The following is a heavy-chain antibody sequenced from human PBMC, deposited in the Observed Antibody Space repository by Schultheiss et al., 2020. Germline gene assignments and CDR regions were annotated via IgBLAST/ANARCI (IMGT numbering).Heavy chain of an antibody. CDR1: GGSISSGDYY. Sequence: SETLSLTCTVSGGSISSGDYYWSWIRQPPGKGLEWIGYIYYSGSTYYNPSLKSRITISVDTSKNQFSLKLSSVTAADTAIYYCAREIVVTPNYNYHYYMDVWGKGTTVTVSS. J-gene: IGHJ6*03. CDR3: AREIVVTPNYNYHYYMDV. D-gene: IGHD2-21*01. V-gene: IGHV4-30-4*01. CDR2: IYYSGST.